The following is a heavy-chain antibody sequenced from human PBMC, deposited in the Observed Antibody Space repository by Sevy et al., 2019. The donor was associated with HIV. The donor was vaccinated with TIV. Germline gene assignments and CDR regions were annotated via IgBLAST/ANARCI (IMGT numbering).Heavy chain of an antibody. D-gene: IGHD3-22*01. CDR2: IKSNIDGETT. V-gene: IGHV3-15*01. CDR3: ATAPGNYDSAPFDY. J-gene: IGHJ4*01. Sequence: GGYLRLSCAVSGFTFNNAWMNWVRQAPGTGLQWVGLIKSNIDGETTDYAAPVKGRFTISRDDSKNTLYLQMNNLKIEDTAVYYCATAPGNYDSAPFDYWGPGTLVTVSS. CDR1: GFTFNNAW.